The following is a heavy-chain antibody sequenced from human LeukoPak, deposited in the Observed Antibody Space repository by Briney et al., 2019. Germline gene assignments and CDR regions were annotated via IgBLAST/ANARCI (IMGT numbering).Heavy chain of an antibody. V-gene: IGHV1-46*01. CDR1: GYTFTSYY. Sequence: ASVKVSCKASGYTFTSYYMHWVRQAPGQGLEWMGIINPSGGSTSYAQKFQGRVTMTRDTSTSTVYMELSSLRSEDTAVYYCARDLWGSERQPYYDSSGYYPFWGQGTLVTVSS. CDR2: INPSGGST. J-gene: IGHJ4*02. CDR3: ARDLWGSERQPYYDSSGYYPF. D-gene: IGHD3-22*01.